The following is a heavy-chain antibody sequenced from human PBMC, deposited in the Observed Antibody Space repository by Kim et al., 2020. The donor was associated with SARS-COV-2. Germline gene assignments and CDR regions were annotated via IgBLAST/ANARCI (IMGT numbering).Heavy chain of an antibody. V-gene: IGHV3-30*01. CDR2: NK. Sequence: NKYYADSVKGRFTISRDNSKNTLYLQMNSRRAEDTAVYYCARNGDNNWFDPWGQGTLVTVSS. D-gene: IGHD3-9*01. J-gene: IGHJ5*02. CDR3: ARNGDNNWFDP.